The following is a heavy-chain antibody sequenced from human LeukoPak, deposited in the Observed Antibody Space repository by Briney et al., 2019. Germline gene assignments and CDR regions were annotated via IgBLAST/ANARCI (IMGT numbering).Heavy chain of an antibody. J-gene: IGHJ6*02. D-gene: IGHD3-3*01. V-gene: IGHV1-24*01. CDR2: FDPEDGET. CDR1: GYTLTELS. Sequence: ASVKVSCKVSGYTLTELSMHWVRQAPGKGLEWMGGFDPEDGETIYAQKFQGRVTMTRNTSISTAYMELSSLRSEDTAVYYCARVGAPPYYDFWSGPYYYYGMDVWGQGTTVTVSS. CDR3: ARVGAPPYYDFWSGPYYYYGMDV.